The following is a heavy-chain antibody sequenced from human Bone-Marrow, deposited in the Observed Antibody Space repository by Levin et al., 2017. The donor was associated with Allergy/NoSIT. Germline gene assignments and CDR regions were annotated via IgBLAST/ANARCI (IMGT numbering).Heavy chain of an antibody. J-gene: IGHJ3*02. CDR1: GYTFTNHY. V-gene: IGHV1-46*01. CDR3: ARDFPAHDAFDI. CDR2: ITPSGGTT. Sequence: GESLKISCKTSGYTFTNHYIHWLRQAPGQGLEWMGIITPSGGTTSYAQKFQGRVTMTRDTSTSTVYMELSSLRSEDTAIYYCARDFPAHDAFDIWGQGTRVTVSS.